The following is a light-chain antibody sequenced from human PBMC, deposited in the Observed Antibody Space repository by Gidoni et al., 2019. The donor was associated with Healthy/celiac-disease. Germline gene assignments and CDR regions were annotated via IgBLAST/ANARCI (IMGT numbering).Light chain of an antibody. CDR2: QAS. J-gene: IGKJ1*01. CDR1: QSSSSW. Sequence: DIQMTQSTSTLSASVGDRVTITCRASQSSSSWLAWYQQKPGKAHTLLIYQASSLESGFPSRFSGSGSGTEFTLTISSLQPDDFASYYCQQYTSYWTFGQGTKVEIK. V-gene: IGKV1-5*03. CDR3: QQYTSYWT.